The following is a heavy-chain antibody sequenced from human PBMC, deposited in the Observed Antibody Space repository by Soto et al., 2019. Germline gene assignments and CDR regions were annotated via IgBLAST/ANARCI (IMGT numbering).Heavy chain of an antibody. Sequence: GGSLRLSXAASGFTFSSYEMNWVRQAPGKGLEWVSYISSSGSTIYYADSVKGRFTISRDNAKNSLYLQMNSLRAEDTAVYYCARAYDFGRGYYYYGMDVWGQGTTVTVSS. V-gene: IGHV3-48*03. CDR3: ARAYDFGRGYYYYGMDV. CDR2: ISSSGSTI. J-gene: IGHJ6*02. D-gene: IGHD3-3*01. CDR1: GFTFSSYE.